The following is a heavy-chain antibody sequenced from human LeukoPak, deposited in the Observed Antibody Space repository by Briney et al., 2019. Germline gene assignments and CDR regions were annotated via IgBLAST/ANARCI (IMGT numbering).Heavy chain of an antibody. D-gene: IGHD2-21*01. CDR2: IYYSGST. J-gene: IGHJ5*02. Sequence: SETLSLTCTVSGGSISSSSYYWGWIRQPPGKGLEWIGSIYYSGSTYYNPSLKSRVTISVDTSKNQFSLKLTSVTAADTAVYYCATTVPGEGWFDPWGQGTLVTVSS. CDR1: GGSISSSSYY. V-gene: IGHV4-39*01. CDR3: ATTVPGEGWFDP.